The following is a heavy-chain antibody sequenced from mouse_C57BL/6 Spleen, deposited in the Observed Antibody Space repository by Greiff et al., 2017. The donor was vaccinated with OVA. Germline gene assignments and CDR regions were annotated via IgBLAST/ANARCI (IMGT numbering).Heavy chain of an antibody. D-gene: IGHD2-4*01. CDR1: GFTFSDYG. CDR2: ISSGSSTI. J-gene: IGHJ3*01. CDR3: ASGLQPFAY. Sequence: EVQLVESGGGLVKPGGSLKLSCEASGFTFSDYGMHWVRQAPVKGLEWVAYISSGSSTIYYADTVKGRFTISRDNAKNTLFLQMTSLRSEDTAVYYCASGLQPFAYWGQGTLVTVSA. V-gene: IGHV5-17*01.